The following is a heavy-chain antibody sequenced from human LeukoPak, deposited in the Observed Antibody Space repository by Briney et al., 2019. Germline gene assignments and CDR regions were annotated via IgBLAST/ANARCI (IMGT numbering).Heavy chain of an antibody. V-gene: IGHV3-33*01. CDR1: GFIFSDYG. CDR3: ARETGLRTFDY. Sequence: PGGSLRLSCAASGFIFSDYGIHWVRQAPGKGLEWVALICNDGSNTYYVDSVKGRFTISRDNSKNTLYLQLNSLRAEDTAVYYCARETGLRTFDYWGQGTLVTVSS. D-gene: IGHD3-10*01. CDR2: ICNDGSNT. J-gene: IGHJ4*02.